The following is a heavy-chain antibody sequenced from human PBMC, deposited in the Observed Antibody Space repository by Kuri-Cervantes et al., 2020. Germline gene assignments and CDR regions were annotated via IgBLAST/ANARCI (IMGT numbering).Heavy chain of an antibody. CDR2: IKQDGSEK. D-gene: IGHD2-21*01. J-gene: IGHJ3*02. V-gene: IGHV3-7*01. CDR3: AKCIYSHTYHDAFDI. Sequence: GGSLRLSCAASGFTFSSYWMSWVRQAPGKGLEWVANIKQDGSEKYYVDSVRGRFTISRDNSKNTLYLQMNSLRAEDTAVYYCAKCIYSHTYHDAFDIWGQGTLVTVSS. CDR1: GFTFSSYW.